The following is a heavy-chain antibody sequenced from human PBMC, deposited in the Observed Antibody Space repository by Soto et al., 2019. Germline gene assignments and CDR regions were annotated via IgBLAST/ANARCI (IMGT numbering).Heavy chain of an antibody. J-gene: IGHJ4*02. CDR3: AREFGGPQQLLTWGSSGWPPYYFDY. CDR2: IIPIFGTA. CDR1: GGTLSSYA. D-gene: IGHD6-19*01. Sequence: EASVKVSCKASGGTLSSYAISWVRQAPGQGLEWMGGIIPIFGTANYAQKFQGRVTITADDSTSTAYMELSSLRSEDTAVYYCAREFGGPQQLLTWGSSGWPPYYFDYWGQGTLVTVSS. V-gene: IGHV1-69*13.